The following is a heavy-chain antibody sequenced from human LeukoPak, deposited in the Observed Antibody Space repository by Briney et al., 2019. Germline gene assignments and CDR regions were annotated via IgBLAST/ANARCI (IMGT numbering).Heavy chain of an antibody. Sequence: PSETLSLTCAVYGGSFSGYYWSWIRQPPGKGLEWIGEINHSGSTNYNPSLKSRVTISVDTSKNQFSLKLSSVTAADTAVYYCASGLRYQLLQYWGQGTLVTVSS. D-gene: IGHD2-2*01. CDR2: INHSGST. CDR3: ASGLRYQLLQY. CDR1: GGSFSGYY. J-gene: IGHJ4*02. V-gene: IGHV4-34*01.